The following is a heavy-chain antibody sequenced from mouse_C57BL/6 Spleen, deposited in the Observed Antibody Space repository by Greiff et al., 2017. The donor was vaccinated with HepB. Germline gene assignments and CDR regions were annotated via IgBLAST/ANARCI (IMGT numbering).Heavy chain of an antibody. CDR2: IYPGSGST. CDR3: ARSLYDYWYFDV. CDR1: GYNFTSYW. V-gene: IGHV1-55*01. Sequence: VQLQQPGAELVKPGASVKMSCKASGYNFTSYWITWVKQRPGQGLEWIGDIYPGSGSTNYNEKFKSKATLTVDTSSSTAYMQLSSLTSEDSAVYYCARSLYDYWYFDVWGTGTTGTVSS. J-gene: IGHJ1*03. D-gene: IGHD2-3*01.